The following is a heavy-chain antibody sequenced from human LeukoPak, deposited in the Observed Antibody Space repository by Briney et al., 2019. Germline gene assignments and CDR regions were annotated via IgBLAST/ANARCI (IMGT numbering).Heavy chain of an antibody. CDR3: ASGPGYSSSWPSDFDY. CDR1: GYTFTSYD. CDR2: MNPNSGNT. Sequence: ASVKVSCKASGYTFTSYDINWVRQATGQGLEWMGWMNPNSGNTGYAQKFQGRVTMTRNTSISTAYMELSSLRSEDTAVYYCASGPGYSSSWPSDFDYWGQGTLVSVSS. D-gene: IGHD6-13*01. V-gene: IGHV1-8*01. J-gene: IGHJ4*02.